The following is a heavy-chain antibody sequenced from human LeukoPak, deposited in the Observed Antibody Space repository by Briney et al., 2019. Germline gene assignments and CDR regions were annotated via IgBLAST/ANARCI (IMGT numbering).Heavy chain of an antibody. D-gene: IGHD6-19*01. CDR3: AKAPQWLVSPHYFDY. V-gene: IGHV1-24*01. J-gene: IGHJ4*02. Sequence: ASVKVSCKVSGYTLTELSMHWVRQAPGKGLEWMGGFDPEDGETIYAQKFQGRVTMTEDTSTDTAYMELSSLRSEDTAVYYCAKAPQWLVSPHYFDYWGQGTLVTVSS. CDR2: FDPEDGET. CDR1: GYTLTELS.